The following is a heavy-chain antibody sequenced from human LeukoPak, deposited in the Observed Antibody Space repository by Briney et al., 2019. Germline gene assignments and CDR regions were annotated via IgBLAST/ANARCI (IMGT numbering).Heavy chain of an antibody. Sequence: ASVKVSCKASGGTFSSYAISWVRQAPGQGLEWMGRIVPIFGIANYAQKFQGRVTITADKSTSTAYMELSSLRSEDTAVYYCAREHYESSLDDAFDIWGQGTMVTVSS. D-gene: IGHD3-22*01. CDR3: AREHYESSLDDAFDI. J-gene: IGHJ3*02. CDR2: IVPIFGIA. CDR1: GGTFSSYA. V-gene: IGHV1-69*04.